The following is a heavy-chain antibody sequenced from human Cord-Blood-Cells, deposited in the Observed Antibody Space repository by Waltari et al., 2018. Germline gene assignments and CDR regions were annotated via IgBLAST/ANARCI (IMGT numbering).Heavy chain of an antibody. J-gene: IGHJ4*02. D-gene: IGHD3-3*01. CDR1: GGSISSGSYY. CDR2: IYTSGST. CDR3: ARRPFWSGYYFDY. V-gene: IGHV4-61*09. Sequence: QVQLQESGPGLVKPSQTLSLTCTVSGGSISSGSYYWSWIRQPAGKGLEWIGYIYTSGSTNYNPSLKRRVTISVDTSKNQFSLKLSSVTAADTAVYYCARRPFWSGYYFDYWGQGTLVTVSS.